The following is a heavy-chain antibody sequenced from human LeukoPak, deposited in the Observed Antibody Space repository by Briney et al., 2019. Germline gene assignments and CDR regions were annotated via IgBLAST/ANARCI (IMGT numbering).Heavy chain of an antibody. J-gene: IGHJ4*02. CDR3: ARQIASAGTAGFDF. Sequence: PSETLSLTCTVSGGSISSYYWSWIRQPAGKGLEWIGRINSTGSTNYNPSLKSRVTMSVDTSKNQFSLRLRSVTAADTAVYYCARQIASAGTAGFDFWGQGALVTVSS. D-gene: IGHD6-13*01. CDR1: GGSISSYY. V-gene: IGHV4-4*07. CDR2: INSTGST.